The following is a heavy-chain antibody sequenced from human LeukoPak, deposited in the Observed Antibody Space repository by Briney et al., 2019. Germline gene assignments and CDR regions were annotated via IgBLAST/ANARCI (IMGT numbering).Heavy chain of an antibody. CDR2: IYTSGST. CDR1: GGSISSYY. J-gene: IGHJ4*02. Sequence: KPSETLSLTCTVSGGSISSYYWSWIRQPPGKGLEWIGYIYTSGSTNYNPSLKSRLTISVDTSKNQFSLKLSSVTAADPVVYYCVGGGGWGCTNGVCYSGYFDYWGQGTLVTVSS. CDR3: VGGGGWGCTNGVCYSGYFDY. D-gene: IGHD2-8*01. V-gene: IGHV4-4*09.